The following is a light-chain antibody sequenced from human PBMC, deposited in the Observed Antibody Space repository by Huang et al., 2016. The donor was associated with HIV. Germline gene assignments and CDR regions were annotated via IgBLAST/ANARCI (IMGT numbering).Light chain of an antibody. CDR3: MQTMQFPLT. V-gene: IGKV2D-29*02. J-gene: IGKJ1*01. CDR1: PSLLSSDRKTY. CDR2: EVS. Sequence: QPASMSCNSSPSLLSSDRKTYMYWFHQKPGQSPHLLIYEVSKRLYGVPDRFSGSGSGTDFTLRISRVEAEDVGIFYCMQTMQFPLTFGQGTRVEIK.